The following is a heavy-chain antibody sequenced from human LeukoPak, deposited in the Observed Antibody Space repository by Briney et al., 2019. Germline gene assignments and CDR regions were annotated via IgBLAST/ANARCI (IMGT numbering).Heavy chain of an antibody. CDR2: IYTSGRT. V-gene: IGHV4-4*07. J-gene: IGHJ5*02. Sequence: SETLSLTCTVSGVSISSYYWSWIRQPAGKGLEWIGRIYTSGRTHYNPSLKSRVTISVDTSKNQFSLKLSSVTAADTAVYYCTDYYDSSGYYYGGLGFDPWGQGTLVTVSS. CDR1: GVSISSYY. CDR3: TDYYDSSGYYYGGLGFDP. D-gene: IGHD3-22*01.